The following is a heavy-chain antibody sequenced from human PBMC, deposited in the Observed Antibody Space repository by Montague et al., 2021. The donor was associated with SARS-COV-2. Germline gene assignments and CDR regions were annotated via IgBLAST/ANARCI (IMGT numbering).Heavy chain of an antibody. Sequence: SLRLSCAASGFTFSSYAMHWVRQAPGKGLEWVAVISYDGSNKYYADSVKGRFTISRDNSKNTLYLQMNSLRAEDTAVYYCAGAGGGSYYSWFDPWGQGTLVTVSS. CDR2: ISYDGSNK. V-gene: IGHV3-30*04. D-gene: IGHD1-26*01. J-gene: IGHJ5*02. CDR3: AGAGGGSYYSWFDP. CDR1: GFTFSSYA.